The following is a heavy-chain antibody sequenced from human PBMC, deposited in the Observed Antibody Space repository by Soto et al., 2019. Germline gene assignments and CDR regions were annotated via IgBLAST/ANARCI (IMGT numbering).Heavy chain of an antibody. CDR3: ARLSISGNFFDF. J-gene: IGHJ4*02. Sequence: EVQLVESGGGLVQPGGSLRLSCAASGFTFSSYEMNWVRQAPGKGLEWVSSISSSGTTMYYADSVNGRFTISRDNAKNAVYLQMDSLRAEDTAVYYCARLSISGNFFDFWGQGTLVTVSS. V-gene: IGHV3-48*03. CDR1: GFTFSSYE. D-gene: IGHD3-10*01. CDR2: ISSSGTTM.